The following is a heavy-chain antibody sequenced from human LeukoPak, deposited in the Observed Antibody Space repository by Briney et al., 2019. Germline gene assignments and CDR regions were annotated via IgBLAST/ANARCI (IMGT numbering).Heavy chain of an antibody. CDR3: TSAAYCGGDCQGNAFDI. V-gene: IGHV3-73*01. CDR1: GFTFSGSA. CDR2: IRSKANSYAT. Sequence: PGGSLRLSCAASGFTFSGSAMHWVRQAPGKGLEWVGRIRSKANSYATAYAASVKGRFTISRDDSKNTAYLQMNSLKTEDTAVYYCTSAAYCGGDCQGNAFDIWGQGTMVTVSS. D-gene: IGHD2-21*02. J-gene: IGHJ3*02.